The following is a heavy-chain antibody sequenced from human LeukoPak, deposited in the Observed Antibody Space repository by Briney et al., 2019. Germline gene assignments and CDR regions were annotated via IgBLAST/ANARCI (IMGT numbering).Heavy chain of an antibody. Sequence: GGSLRLSCAASGFTFSSYSMNWVRQAPGKGLEWVSSISSSSSYIYYADSVKGRFTISRDNAKNSLYLEMNSLRAEDTAVYYCARVLEGCSGGSCYSVDYGMDVWGQGTTVTVSS. V-gene: IGHV3-21*01. J-gene: IGHJ6*02. CDR1: GFTFSSYS. CDR3: ARVLEGCSGGSCYSVDYGMDV. CDR2: ISSSSSYI. D-gene: IGHD2-15*01.